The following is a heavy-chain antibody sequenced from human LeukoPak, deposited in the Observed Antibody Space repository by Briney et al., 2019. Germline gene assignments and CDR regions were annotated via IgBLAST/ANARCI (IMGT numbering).Heavy chain of an antibody. J-gene: IGHJ3*02. CDR1: GGSISRDGHY. CDR3: AREMVRNAFDI. Sequence: SQALSLTCTVSGGSISRDGHYWSWIRQYPGKGLESIGSVSSSGTTTYNPSLKSRVTISLDTSQNQFSLNLRSLTAADTAVYYCAREMVRNAFDIWGQGTMVTVSS. D-gene: IGHD2-8*01. CDR2: VSSSGTT. V-gene: IGHV4-31*03.